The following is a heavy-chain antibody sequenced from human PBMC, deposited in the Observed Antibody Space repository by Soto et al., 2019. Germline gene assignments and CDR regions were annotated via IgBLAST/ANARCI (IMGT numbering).Heavy chain of an antibody. CDR2: MKGYSGNP. V-gene: IGHV1-8*01. D-gene: IGHD1-26*01. Sequence: QVQVLQSRAEVKKPGASVKISCKASGYNFNNYEINWVRQAPAQGLEWMGWMKGYSGNPLYAQNFQGRLTLTRDTSTNTAYLELTSLAYEDTAIYFCARRRVESYYGLDYWGQGTLVTVSS. CDR1: GYNFNNYE. CDR3: ARRRVESYYGLDY. J-gene: IGHJ4*02.